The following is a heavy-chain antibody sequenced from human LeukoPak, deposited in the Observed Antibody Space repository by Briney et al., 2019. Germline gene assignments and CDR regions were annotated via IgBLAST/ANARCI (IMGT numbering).Heavy chain of an antibody. V-gene: IGHV3-21*01. J-gene: IGHJ3*01. Sequence: GGTLRLSCAASGFTFSSYSMNWVRQAPGKGLEWVSSISSSSSYIYYADSVKGRFTISRDNAKNSLYLQMNSLRAEDTAVYYCARVDSWELPVWGQGTMVTVSS. D-gene: IGHD1-26*01. CDR3: ARVDSWELPV. CDR2: ISSSSSYI. CDR1: GFTFSSYS.